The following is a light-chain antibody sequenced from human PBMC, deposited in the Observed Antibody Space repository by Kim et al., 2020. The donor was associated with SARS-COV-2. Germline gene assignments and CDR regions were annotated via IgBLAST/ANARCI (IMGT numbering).Light chain of an antibody. Sequence: IQLTQSPSSLSASVGDRVTITCRASQGISSYLDWYQQKPGKAPKLLIYAASTLQSGVPSRFSGSGSGTDFTLTISSLQPEDFATYYCQQLKRYPLTFGGGTKVDIK. CDR1: QGISSY. CDR2: AAS. J-gene: IGKJ4*01. V-gene: IGKV1-9*01. CDR3: QQLKRYPLT.